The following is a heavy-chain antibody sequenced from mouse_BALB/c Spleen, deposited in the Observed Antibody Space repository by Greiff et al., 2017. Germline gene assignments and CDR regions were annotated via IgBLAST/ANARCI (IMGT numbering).Heavy chain of an antibody. J-gene: IGHJ4*01. CDR1: GFNIKDYY. D-gene: IGHD1-2*01. CDR3: ARSGLLRPLYAMDY. V-gene: IGHV14-1*02. Sequence: VQLKESGAELVRPGALVKLSCKASGFNIKDYYMHWVKQRPEQGLEWIGWIDPENGNTIYDPKFQGKASITADTSSNTAYLQLSSLTSEDTAVYYCARSGLLRPLYAMDYWGQGTSVTVSS. CDR2: IDPENGNT.